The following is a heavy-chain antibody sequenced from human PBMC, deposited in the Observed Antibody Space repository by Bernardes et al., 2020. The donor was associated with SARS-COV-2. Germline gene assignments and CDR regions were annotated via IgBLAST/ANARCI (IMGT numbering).Heavy chain of an antibody. Sequence: SETLSLTCTVSGGSISSYYWSWIRQPPGKGLEWIGYIYYSGSTNYNPSLKSRVTISVDTSKNQFSLKLSSVTAADTAVYYCARGVQYYYDSSGYHPVAFDIWGQGTMVTVSS. CDR1: GGSISSYY. CDR2: IYYSGST. V-gene: IGHV4-59*01. J-gene: IGHJ3*02. D-gene: IGHD3-22*01. CDR3: ARGVQYYYDSSGYHPVAFDI.